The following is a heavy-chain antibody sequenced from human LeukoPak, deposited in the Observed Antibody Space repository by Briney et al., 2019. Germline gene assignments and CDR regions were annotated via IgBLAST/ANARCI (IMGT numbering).Heavy chain of an antibody. V-gene: IGHV3-66*01. CDR2: IYSGDST. CDR3: AKDKYDFWSGYLDY. CDR1: GFTFSSYV. Sequence: PGGSLRLSCAASGFTFSSYVMHWVRQAPGKGLEWVSVIYSGDSTYYADSVKGRFTISRDNSKNTLYLQMNSLRAENTAVYYCAKDKYDFWSGYLDYWGQGTLVTVSS. J-gene: IGHJ4*02. D-gene: IGHD3-3*01.